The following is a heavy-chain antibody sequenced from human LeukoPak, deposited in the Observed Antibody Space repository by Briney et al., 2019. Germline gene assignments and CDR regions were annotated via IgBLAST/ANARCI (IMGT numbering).Heavy chain of an antibody. CDR1: GYTFTSYD. Sequence: ASVKVSCKASGYTFTSYDINWVRQATGQGLEWMGWMNPNSGNTGYAQKFQGRVTMTRNTSISTAYMELSSLRSEDTAVYYCARGLEYSYALYYCYGMDVWGQGTTVTVSS. CDR2: MNPNSGNT. J-gene: IGHJ6*02. V-gene: IGHV1-8*01. D-gene: IGHD5-18*01. CDR3: ARGLEYSYALYYCYGMDV.